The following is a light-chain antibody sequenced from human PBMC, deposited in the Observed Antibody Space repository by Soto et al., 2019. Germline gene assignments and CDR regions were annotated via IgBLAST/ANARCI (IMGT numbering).Light chain of an antibody. CDR2: DAS. J-gene: IGKJ1*01. Sequence: QSPSSLSASVGDRVSITCRVSQSISTWLAWYQQQPGGAPRLLIYDASSLQSGVPSRFSGNGSGTEFTLTISSLQPDDFSSYYCQHYYNYPWTFGQGTKG. V-gene: IGKV1-5*01. CDR1: QSISTW. CDR3: QHYYNYPWT.